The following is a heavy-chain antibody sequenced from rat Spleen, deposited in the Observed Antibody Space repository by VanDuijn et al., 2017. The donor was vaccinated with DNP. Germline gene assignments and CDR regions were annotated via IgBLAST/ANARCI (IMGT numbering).Heavy chain of an antibody. CDR3: TTRGNYGGYDY. CDR2: IIYDGSST. J-gene: IGHJ2*01. D-gene: IGHD1-11*01. Sequence: EVQLVGSGGGLVQSGRSLKLSCAGSGFAFSDYYMAWVRQVPTKGLDWVATIIYDGSSTFYRDSVTGRFTISRDFAKTTLYLQMDSLRSEDSATYYCTTRGNYGGYDYWGQGVMVTVSS. V-gene: IGHV5S10*01. CDR1: GFAFSDYY.